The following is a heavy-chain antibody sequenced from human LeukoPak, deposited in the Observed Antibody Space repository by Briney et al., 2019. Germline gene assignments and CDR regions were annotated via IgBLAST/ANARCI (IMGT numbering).Heavy chain of an antibody. D-gene: IGHD2-15*01. V-gene: IGHV3-23*01. CDR2: ISGSGGST. J-gene: IGHJ4*02. CDR1: GFTFSSYA. CDR3: AKGRVGGTYYFDY. Sequence: PPGASLRLSCAASGFTFSSYAMSWVRQPPGKGLEWVSAISGSGGSTYYADSVKGRFTISRDNSKNTLYLQMNSLRAEDTAVYYCAKGRVGGTYYFDYWGQGTLVTVSS.